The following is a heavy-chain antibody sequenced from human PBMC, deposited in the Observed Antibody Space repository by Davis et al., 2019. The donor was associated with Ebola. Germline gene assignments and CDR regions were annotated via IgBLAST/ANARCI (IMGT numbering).Heavy chain of an antibody. CDR3: ARLHGDYRYFDL. Sequence: GSLKISCKGSGYSFTNYWIGWVRQMPGRGLECMGIIYPGDSDTKYSPSFQGQVTISVDKSIRTAYLQWDSLRASDTAVYYCARLHGDYRYFDLWGRGTLVTVSS. CDR1: GYSFTNYW. CDR2: IYPGDSDT. V-gene: IGHV5-51*01. D-gene: IGHD4-17*01. J-gene: IGHJ2*01.